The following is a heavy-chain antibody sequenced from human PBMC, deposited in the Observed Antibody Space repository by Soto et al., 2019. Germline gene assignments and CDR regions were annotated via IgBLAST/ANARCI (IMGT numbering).Heavy chain of an antibody. CDR3: AKCPRMWHNWFDP. CDR1: GFTFSSYA. J-gene: IGHJ5*02. Sequence: EVQLLESGGGLVQPGGSLRLSCSGSGFTFSSYAMSWVRQAPGKGQEWVSAISGSGGSTYYADSVKGRFTISRDNSKNTLYLQMNSLRAEDTAVYYCAKCPRMWHNWFDPWGQGTLVTVSS. CDR2: ISGSGGST. V-gene: IGHV3-23*01. D-gene: IGHD2-21*01.